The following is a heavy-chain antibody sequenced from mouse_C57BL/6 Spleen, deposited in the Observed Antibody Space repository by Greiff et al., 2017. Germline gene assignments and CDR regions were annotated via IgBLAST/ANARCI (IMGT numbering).Heavy chain of an antibody. Sequence: EVQLVESGGGLVKPGGSLKLSCAASGFTFSSYAMSWVRQTPEKRLEWVATISDGGSYTYYPDNVKGRFTISRDNAKNNLYLQMSHLKSEDTAMYYCAREDFGYWGQGTTLTVSS. J-gene: IGHJ2*01. CDR2: ISDGGSYT. CDR3: AREDFGY. V-gene: IGHV5-4*01. CDR1: GFTFSSYA.